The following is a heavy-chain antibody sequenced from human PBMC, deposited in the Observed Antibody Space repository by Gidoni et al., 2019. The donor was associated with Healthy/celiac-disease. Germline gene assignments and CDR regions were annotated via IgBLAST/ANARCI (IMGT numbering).Heavy chain of an antibody. Sequence: QVQLVQSGAEVKKPGSSVKVSCKASGGTCSSYAISWVRPAPGQGLEWMGGIIPIFGPANYAQKFQGSVTITADESPSTAYMELRSLRSEATAVYSCARDFQQHLVRLDPSPYYYYGMDVWGQGTTVTVSS. CDR2: IIPIFGPA. CDR3: ARDFQQHLVRLDPSPYYYYGMDV. J-gene: IGHJ6*02. D-gene: IGHD6-13*01. CDR1: GGTCSSYA. V-gene: IGHV1-69*01.